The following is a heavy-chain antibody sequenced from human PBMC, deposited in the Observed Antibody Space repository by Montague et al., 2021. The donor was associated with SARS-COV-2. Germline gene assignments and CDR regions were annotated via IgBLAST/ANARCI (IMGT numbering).Heavy chain of an antibody. V-gene: IGHV4-61*02. CDR3: ARDRRARALAGRAYYYYYMGG. J-gene: IGHJ6*03. CDR1: GASISSANDY. CDR2: ISTSGSS. Sequence: TLSLTCSVSGASISSANDYWTWIRQPAGKGLEWIGLISTSGSSCYNPSLKSRVSIILDTSKHQFSLELTSVTAADTAVYYCARDRRARALAGRAYYYYYMGGWGQGTLVTVSS. D-gene: IGHD6-19*01.